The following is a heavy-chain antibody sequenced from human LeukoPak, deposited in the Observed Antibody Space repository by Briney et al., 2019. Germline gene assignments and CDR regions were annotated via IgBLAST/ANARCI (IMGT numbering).Heavy chain of an antibody. CDR2: IYPGDSDT. CDR1: GYSFTNYW. Sequence: GESLKISCKTSGYSFTNYWIGWVRQMPGKGLERMGIIYPGDSDTRYSPSFQGQVTISADKSATTAYLQWSSLKASDTAMYYCARSDDYFGRSGLFSFAPWGQETLVTVSS. V-gene: IGHV5-51*01. D-gene: IGHD3-16*01. J-gene: IGHJ5*02. CDR3: ARSDDYFGRSGLFSFAP.